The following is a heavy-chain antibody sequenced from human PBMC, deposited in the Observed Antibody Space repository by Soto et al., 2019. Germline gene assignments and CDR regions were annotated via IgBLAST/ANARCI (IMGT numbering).Heavy chain of an antibody. D-gene: IGHD2-2*01. Sequence: QVPLVQSGAEVKKPGSSVKVSCKASGGTFGSYAFSWVRQAPGQGLEWMGGIIPVSGAAHYAQKFQGRVTSTADESTCTAYMELSIRSSQDTAVYYCATALGCRSTSCTLDYWGQGTRVIVSA. J-gene: IGHJ4*02. CDR1: GGTFGSYA. CDR2: IIPVSGAA. V-gene: IGHV1-69*01. CDR3: ATALGCRSTSCTLDY.